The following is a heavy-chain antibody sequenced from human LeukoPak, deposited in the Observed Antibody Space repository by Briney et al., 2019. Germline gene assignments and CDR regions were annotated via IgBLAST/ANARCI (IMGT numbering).Heavy chain of an antibody. CDR3: ANDYYDSSGYYNFDY. D-gene: IGHD3-22*01. CDR2: ISGSGGST. J-gene: IGHJ4*02. Sequence: PGGSLRLSCAASGFTFSSYAMSWVRQAPGKGLEWVSAISGSGGSTYYADSVKGRFTISRDNSKNTLYLQMNSLRAEDTAVYYCANDYYDSSGYYNFDYWGQGTLVTVSS. CDR1: GFTFSSYA. V-gene: IGHV3-23*01.